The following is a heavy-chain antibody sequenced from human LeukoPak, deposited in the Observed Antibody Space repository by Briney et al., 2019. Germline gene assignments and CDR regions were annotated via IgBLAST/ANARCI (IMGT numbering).Heavy chain of an antibody. CDR3: AKAPEKLTLGGVIVHDVFDI. J-gene: IGHJ3*02. V-gene: IGHV3-23*01. D-gene: IGHD3-16*02. Sequence: GGSLRLSCAASGFTFSSYAMSWVRQAPGKGLEWVSAISGSGGSTYYADSVKGRFTISRDNSKNTLYLQMNSLRAEDTAVYYCAKAPEKLTLGGVIVHDVFDIWGKGTMVTVSS. CDR2: ISGSGGST. CDR1: GFTFSSYA.